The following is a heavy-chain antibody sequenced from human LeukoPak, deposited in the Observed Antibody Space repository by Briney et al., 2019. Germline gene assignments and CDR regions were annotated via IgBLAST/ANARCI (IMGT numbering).Heavy chain of an antibody. CDR1: GFTFSSYS. V-gene: IGHV3-21*01. Sequence: GGSLRLSCAASGFTFSSYSMNWVRQAPGKGLEWVSSISSSSSYIYYADSLKGRFTISRDNAKNALCLQISSLRAGDTAVCYCARELPMARGEKVYLDYWGQGTLVTVSS. J-gene: IGHJ4*02. CDR3: ARELPMARGEKVYLDY. CDR2: ISSSSSYI. D-gene: IGHD3-10*01.